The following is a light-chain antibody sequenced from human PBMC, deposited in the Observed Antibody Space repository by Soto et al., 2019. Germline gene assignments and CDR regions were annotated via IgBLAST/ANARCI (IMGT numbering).Light chain of an antibody. CDR3: CSYAGDTTFFV. V-gene: IGLV2-23*02. J-gene: IGLJ1*01. Sequence: QSALTQPASMSGSPGQSITISCTGTSSDVGSYYPVSWLQQHPGKAPKLIIYEVNKRPSGVSDRFSGSKSGNTASLTISGLQAADEAEYYCCSYAGDTTFFVFGTGTKVTVL. CDR1: SSDVGSYYP. CDR2: EVN.